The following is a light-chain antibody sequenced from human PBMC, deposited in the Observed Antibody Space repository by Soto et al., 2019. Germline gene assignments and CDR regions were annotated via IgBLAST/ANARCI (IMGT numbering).Light chain of an antibody. CDR1: QSISSW. V-gene: IGKV1-5*03. J-gene: IGKJ2*01. CDR2: KAS. CDR3: QQYNSYSR. Sequence: DIQMTQSPSTLSASVGDRVTITCRASQSISSWLAWYQRKPGKAPKLLIYKASSLESGVPSRFIGSGSGTEFTLTISSLQPDDFATYYCQQYNSYSRFGQGTKLEIK.